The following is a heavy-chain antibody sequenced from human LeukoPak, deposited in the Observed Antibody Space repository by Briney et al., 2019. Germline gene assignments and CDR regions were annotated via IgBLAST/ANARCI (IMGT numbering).Heavy chain of an antibody. Sequence: GGSLRLSCAASGFTFSDYYMSWIRQAPGKGLEWVSYISSSGSTIYYADSVKGRFTISRDNAKNSLYPQMNSLRAEDTAVYYCARSRDDDYGGNSGILHWYFDLWGRGTLVTVSS. V-gene: IGHV3-11*01. CDR2: ISSSGSTI. CDR1: GFTFSDYY. CDR3: ARSRDDDYGGNSGILHWYFDL. D-gene: IGHD4-23*01. J-gene: IGHJ2*01.